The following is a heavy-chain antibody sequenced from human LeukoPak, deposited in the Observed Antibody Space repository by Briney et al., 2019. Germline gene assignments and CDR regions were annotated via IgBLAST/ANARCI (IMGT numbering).Heavy chain of an antibody. J-gene: IGHJ4*02. Sequence: GGSLRLSCVASGFTLSSYAVSWVRQAPGKGLRWVSSLGISGDYAWYAGSVKGRFTISRDSSKNTLYLQMNRLGAEDTAVYYCARGGGGNSDFLTTYTGASLSFDYWGQGALVTVSS. CDR3: ARGGGGNSDFLTTYTGASLSFDY. V-gene: IGHV3-23*01. CDR1: GFTLSSYA. CDR2: LGISGDYA. D-gene: IGHD3-9*01.